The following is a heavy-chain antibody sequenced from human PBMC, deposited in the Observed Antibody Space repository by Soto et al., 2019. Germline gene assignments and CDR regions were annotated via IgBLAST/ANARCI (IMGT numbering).Heavy chain of an antibody. D-gene: IGHD3-10*01. CDR2: IYSSRNT. V-gene: IGHV4-39*02. J-gene: IGHJ5*02. CDR1: GVSISSSDFF. Sequence: PSETLSLTCTVSGVSISSSDFFWGWIRQPPGKGLEWIGTIYSSRNTYYNPSLKSRVTISVDMSENHVSLRMTSLTAADTAVYYCGRGGVTTVGWFDPWGQGTLVTV. CDR3: GRGGVTTVGWFDP.